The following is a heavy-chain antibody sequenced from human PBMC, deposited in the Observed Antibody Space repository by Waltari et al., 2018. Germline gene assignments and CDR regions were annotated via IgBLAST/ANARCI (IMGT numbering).Heavy chain of an antibody. Sequence: QVQLQESGPGLVKPAETLSLTCTVSGGSISNYFWSWIRRPPGKGLAWIGYIYYSGSTSYTPSLKSRGTISVDTSKNQVSLNLSSVTAADTAVYYCARQRYYYDESGYYHHFDHWGPGSLVTVSS. D-gene: IGHD3-22*01. J-gene: IGHJ4*02. CDR1: GGSISNYF. V-gene: IGHV4-59*08. CDR3: ARQRYYYDESGYYHHFDH. CDR2: IYYSGST.